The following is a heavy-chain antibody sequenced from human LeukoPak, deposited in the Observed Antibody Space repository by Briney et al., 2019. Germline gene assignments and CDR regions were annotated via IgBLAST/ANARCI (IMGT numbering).Heavy chain of an antibody. CDR2: INHSGST. Sequence: SETLSLTCAVYGGSFSGYYWSWIRQPPGKGLEWIGEINHSGSTNYNPSLKSRVTISVDTSKNQFSLKLSSVTAADTAVYYCARPFEADRGSYYWVWGQGTLVTVSS. J-gene: IGHJ4*02. V-gene: IGHV4-34*01. CDR3: ARPFEADRGSYYWV. D-gene: IGHD1-26*01. CDR1: GGSFSGYY.